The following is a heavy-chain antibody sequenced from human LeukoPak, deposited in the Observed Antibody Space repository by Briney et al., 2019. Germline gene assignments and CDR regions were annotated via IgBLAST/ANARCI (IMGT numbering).Heavy chain of an antibody. CDR1: GYSFTSYW. CDR3: ARLPQGSSGWYKDYYYYYMDV. D-gene: IGHD6-13*01. V-gene: IGHV5-51*01. CDR2: IYPGDSDT. J-gene: IGHJ6*03. Sequence: GESLKISCKGSGYSFTSYWIGWVRQMPGKGLEWMGIIYPGDSDTRYSPSFQGQVTISADKSISTAYLQWSSLKASDTAMYYCARLPQGSSGWYKDYYYYYMDVWGKGTTVTVSS.